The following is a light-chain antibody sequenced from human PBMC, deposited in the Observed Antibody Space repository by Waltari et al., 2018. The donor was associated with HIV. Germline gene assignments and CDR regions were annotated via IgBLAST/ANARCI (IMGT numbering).Light chain of an antibody. CDR2: ANN. Sequence: QSVLTPPPSVSAAPGPKVTISCSGSNSTIGNNYVSWYPQLPGTTPKLLIYANNKRPACIPYRVSGSNSGTSATLGITGLQTGDEADYYCGSWYSSLSCVVFGGGTKLTVL. CDR1: NSTIGNNY. CDR3: GSWYSSLSCVV. J-gene: IGLJ2*01. V-gene: IGLV1-51*01.